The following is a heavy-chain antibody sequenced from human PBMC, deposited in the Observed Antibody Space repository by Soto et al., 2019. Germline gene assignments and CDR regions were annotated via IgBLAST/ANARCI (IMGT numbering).Heavy chain of an antibody. CDR2: INPSGGST. J-gene: IGHJ4*02. Sequence: QVQLVQSGAEVKKPGASVKVSCKASGYTFTSHYMHWVRQAPGQGLEWMGIINPSGGSTSYAQKFQGRVTMTRDTSACTVYMELSSLRSEDTAVYYCARIAPGDYPFDYWGQGTLVTVSS. CDR3: ARIAPGDYPFDY. D-gene: IGHD4-17*01. CDR1: GYTFTSHY. V-gene: IGHV1-46*01.